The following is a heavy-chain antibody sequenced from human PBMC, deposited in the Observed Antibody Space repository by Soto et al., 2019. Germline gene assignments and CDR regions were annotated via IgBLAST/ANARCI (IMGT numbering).Heavy chain of an antibody. J-gene: IGHJ3*02. CDR3: AASGRVVLGYGYKDTEGLDI. V-gene: IGHV1-69*01. CDR2: IIPLFNVA. Sequence: QVQLVQSGPEVKKPGSSVKVSCEASGGTFSNFAVNWVRQAPGQGLEWVGGIIPLFNVAKYAQKFEGRVTIVADDSTSNAYMDLSSLGSDDSAVYHCAASGRVVLGYGYKDTEGLDIWGQGTMVPVSS. D-gene: IGHD2-15*01. CDR1: GGTFSNFA.